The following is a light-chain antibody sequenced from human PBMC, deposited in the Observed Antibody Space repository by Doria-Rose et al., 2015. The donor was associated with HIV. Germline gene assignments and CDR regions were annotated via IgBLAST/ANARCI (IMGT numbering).Light chain of an antibody. CDR1: QSVSSAY. CDR2: GAS. Sequence: TQSPGTLSLSPGERATLSCRASQSVSSAYLAWYQQKPGQAPRLLIYGASSRATGIPDRFSGSGSGTDFTLTISRLEPEDFAVYYCQHYGSSTITFGQGTRLEIK. J-gene: IGKJ5*01. V-gene: IGKV3-20*01. CDR3: QHYGSSTIT.